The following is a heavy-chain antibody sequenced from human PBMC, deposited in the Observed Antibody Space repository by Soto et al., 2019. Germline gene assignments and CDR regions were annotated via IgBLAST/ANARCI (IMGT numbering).Heavy chain of an antibody. CDR3: ARDARGGSSFDY. J-gene: IGHJ4*02. D-gene: IGHD1-26*01. V-gene: IGHV1-69*13. Sequence: SVKVSFKASGGTFSSYAISWVRQAPGQGLEWMGGIIPIFGTANYAQKFQGRVTITADESTSTACMELSSLRSEDTAVYYCARDARGGSSFDYWGQGTLVTVSS. CDR2: IIPIFGTA. CDR1: GGTFSSYA.